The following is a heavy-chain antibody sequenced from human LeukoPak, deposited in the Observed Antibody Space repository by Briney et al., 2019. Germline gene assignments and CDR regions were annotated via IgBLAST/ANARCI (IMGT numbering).Heavy chain of an antibody. J-gene: IGHJ6*03. CDR2: IRYDGSNK. Sequence: PGGSLRLSCAASGFTFSSYGMHWVRQAPGKGLEWVAFIRYDGSNKYYADSVKGRFTISRDNSKNTLYLQMNSLRAEDTAVYYCARALSYYYYYYYMDVWGKGTTVTVSS. V-gene: IGHV3-30*02. CDR1: GFTFSSYG. CDR3: ARALSYYYYYYYMDV. D-gene: IGHD3-16*02.